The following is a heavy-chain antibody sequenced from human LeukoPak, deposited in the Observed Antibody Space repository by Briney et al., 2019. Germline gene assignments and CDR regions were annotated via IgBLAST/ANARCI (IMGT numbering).Heavy chain of an antibody. V-gene: IGHV4-4*07. Sequence: SETLSLTCTVSGGSISSYYWSWIRQPAGKGLEWIGRIYTSGSTNYNPSLKSRVTMSVDTSKNQFSLKLSSVTAADTAVYYCAREDRYLGYYYYMDVWGKGTTVTISS. J-gene: IGHJ6*03. D-gene: IGHD3-9*01. CDR3: AREDRYLGYYYYMDV. CDR2: IYTSGST. CDR1: GGSISSYY.